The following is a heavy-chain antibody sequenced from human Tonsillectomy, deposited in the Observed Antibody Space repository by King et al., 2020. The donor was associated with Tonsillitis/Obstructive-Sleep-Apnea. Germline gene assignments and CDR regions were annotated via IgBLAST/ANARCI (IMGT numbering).Heavy chain of an antibody. CDR2: INPNSGGT. CDR1: GYTFTGYY. D-gene: IGHD2-15*01. Sequence: IQLVQSGAEVKKPGASVKVSCKASGYTFTGYYMHWVRQAPGQGLEWMGRINPNSGGTNYAQKFQGRVTMTRDTSISTAYMELGRLRSDDTAVYYCARELGYCSGGSCYSGVSFDIWGQGTMVTVSS. CDR3: ARELGYCSGGSCYSGVSFDI. V-gene: IGHV1-2*06. J-gene: IGHJ3*02.